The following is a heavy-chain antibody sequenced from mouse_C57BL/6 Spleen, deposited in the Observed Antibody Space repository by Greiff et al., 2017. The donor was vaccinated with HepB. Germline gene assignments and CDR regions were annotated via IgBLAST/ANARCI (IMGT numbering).Heavy chain of an antibody. CDR2: ISGGGGNT. D-gene: IGHD2-3*01. CDR1: GFTFSSYT. V-gene: IGHV5-9*01. Sequence: EVKLQESGGGLVKPGGSLKLSCAASGFTFSSYTMSWVRQTPEKRLEWVATISGGGGNTYYPDSVKGRFTISRDNAKNTLYLQMSSLRSEDTALYYCARVDGYYSYYFDYWGQGTTLTVSS. J-gene: IGHJ2*01. CDR3: ARVDGYYSYYFDY.